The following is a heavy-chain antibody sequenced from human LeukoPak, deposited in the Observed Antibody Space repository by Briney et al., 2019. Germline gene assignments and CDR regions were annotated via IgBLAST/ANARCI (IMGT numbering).Heavy chain of an antibody. J-gene: IGHJ4*02. V-gene: IGHV3-11*04. CDR1: GFTFSDYY. CDR3: ARRYYDFWSGYSSFDY. D-gene: IGHD3-3*01. CDR2: ISSSGSTI. Sequence: GGSLRLSCAASGFTFSDYYMSWIRPAPGKGLEWVSYISSSGSTIYYADSVKGRFTISRDNAKNSLYLQMNSPRAEDTAVYYCARRYYDFWSGYSSFDYWGQGTLVTVSS.